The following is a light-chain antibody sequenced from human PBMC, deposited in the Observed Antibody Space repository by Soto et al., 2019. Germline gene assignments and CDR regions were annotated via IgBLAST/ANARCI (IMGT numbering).Light chain of an antibody. CDR1: KDISKY. CDR3: HQHENVRLT. Sequence: RMTQSPNSLSAFVGDRVTITCLRTKDISKYLNWYQQNPGKAPKLLIYDASNLETGVTSEFCGRRSGTDVTSIISSRQPEDIVTDYCHQHENVRLTFCGGTKVDIK. CDR2: DAS. J-gene: IGKJ4*01. V-gene: IGKV1-33*01.